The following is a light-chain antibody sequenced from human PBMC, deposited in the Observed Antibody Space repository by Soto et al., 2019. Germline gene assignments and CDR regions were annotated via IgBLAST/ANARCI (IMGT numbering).Light chain of an antibody. CDR1: QSVSSN. CDR3: QQYGSAWT. Sequence: ELVTTQSPATLSVSPGERAILSCRASQSVSSNLAWYQQKPGQAPRLLIYGASSRATGIPDRFSGSGSGTDFTLTISRLEPEDFAVYYCQQYGSAWTFGQGTKVDIK. CDR2: GAS. J-gene: IGKJ1*01. V-gene: IGKV3-20*01.